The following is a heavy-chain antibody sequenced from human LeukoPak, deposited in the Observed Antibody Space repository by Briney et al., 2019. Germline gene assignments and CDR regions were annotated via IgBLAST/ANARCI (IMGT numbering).Heavy chain of an antibody. Sequence: GASVKVSCKASGYTFTSYAISWVRQAPGQGLEWMGWINPNSGGTNYAQKFQGRVTMTRDTSISTAYMELSRLRSDDTAVYYCARGDKKENLSGPSGYFDPWGQGTLVTVSS. CDR1: GYTFTSYA. D-gene: IGHD3-10*01. V-gene: IGHV1-2*02. CDR3: ARGDKKENLSGPSGYFDP. CDR2: INPNSGGT. J-gene: IGHJ5*02.